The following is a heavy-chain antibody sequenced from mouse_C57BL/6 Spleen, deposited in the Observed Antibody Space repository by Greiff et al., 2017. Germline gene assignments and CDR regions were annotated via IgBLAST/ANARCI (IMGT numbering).Heavy chain of an antibody. V-gene: IGHV1-53*01. CDR2: INPSNGGT. Sequence: QVQLQQPGTELVKPGASVKLSCKASGYNFTSYWMHWVKQRPGQGLEWIGNINPSNGGTNYNEKFQSKATLTVDKSSSTAYMQLSSLTSEDSAVYYCARMRDYDGDYFDYWGQGTTLTVSS. CDR1: GYNFTSYW. J-gene: IGHJ2*01. D-gene: IGHD2-4*01. CDR3: ARMRDYDGDYFDY.